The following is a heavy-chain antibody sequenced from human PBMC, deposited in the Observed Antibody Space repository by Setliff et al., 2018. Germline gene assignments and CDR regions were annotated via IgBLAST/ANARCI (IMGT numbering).Heavy chain of an antibody. CDR1: GYSFSTCW. J-gene: IGHJ5*02. CDR2: IYPGDSIT. D-gene: IGHD3-10*01. V-gene: IGHV5-51*01. CDR3: ARHPYYYGSGTYLDNNNRWFDP. Sequence: GESLKISCKGSGYSFSTCWIGWVRQMPGKGLEWMGIIYPGDSITRYSPSFQGQVTISVDKSNNTAYLQWSSLRASDTAIYYCARHPYYYGSGTYLDNNNRWFDPWGQGTLVTVSS.